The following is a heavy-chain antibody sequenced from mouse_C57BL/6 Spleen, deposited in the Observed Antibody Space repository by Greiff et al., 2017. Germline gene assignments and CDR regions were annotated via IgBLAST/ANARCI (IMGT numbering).Heavy chain of an antibody. J-gene: IGHJ4*01. V-gene: IGHV1-72*01. CDR2: IDPNSGGT. CDR1: GYTFTSYW. CDR3: ARSRTERYYSAMDY. Sequence: VQLQQPGAELVKPGASVKLSCKASGYTFTSYWMHWVKQRPGRGLEWIGRIDPNSGGTKYNEKFKSKATLTVDTPSRTAYMQLSSLTSEDSAVYYCARSRTERYYSAMDYWGQGTSVTVSS.